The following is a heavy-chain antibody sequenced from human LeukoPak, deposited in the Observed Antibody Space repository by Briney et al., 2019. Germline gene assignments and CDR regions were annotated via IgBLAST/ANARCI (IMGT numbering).Heavy chain of an antibody. CDR1: GFTFSSHA. D-gene: IGHD5-12*01. CDR3: ARVRDLYRDY. V-gene: IGHV3-21*01. CDR2: ISGGSTYT. Sequence: AGGSLRLSCTASGFTFSSHAMSWVRQAPGKGLDWVSSISGGSTYTFYADSVMGRFTISRDNAKNSLYLHMSSLRAEDTAVYYCARVRDLYRDYWGQGILVTVSS. J-gene: IGHJ4*02.